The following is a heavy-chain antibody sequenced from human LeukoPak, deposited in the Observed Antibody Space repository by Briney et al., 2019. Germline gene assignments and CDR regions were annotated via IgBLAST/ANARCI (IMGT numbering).Heavy chain of an antibody. V-gene: IGHV1-8*01. CDR3: ARDRHDSSGAFDY. CDR1: GYTFTSYD. J-gene: IGHJ4*02. D-gene: IGHD3-22*01. CDR2: MNPNSGNT. Sequence: ASVKVSCEASGYTFTSYDINWVQQATGQRLEWMGWMNPNSGNTGYAQKFQGRVTMTRNTSISTAYMELSSLRSEDTAVYYCARDRHDSSGAFDYWSQGTLVTVSS.